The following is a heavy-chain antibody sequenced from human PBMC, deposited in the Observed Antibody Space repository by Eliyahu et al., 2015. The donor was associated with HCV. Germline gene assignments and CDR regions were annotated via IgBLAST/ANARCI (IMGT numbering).Heavy chain of an antibody. J-gene: IGHJ5*02. CDR1: GFTFSSYA. CDR2: ISGSAGST. CDR3: TKGRVVVAALGGFGWFDP. V-gene: IGHV3-23*01. Sequence: EVQLLESGGGLVQPGGSLGLSCVGSGFTFSSYAMSWVRQAPGKGLEWISTISGSAGSTFYADSVEGRFTISRDNSKNTLYLHMNSLRGEDTAVYFCTKGRVVVAALGGFGWFDPWGQGTRVTVSS. D-gene: IGHD2-15*01.